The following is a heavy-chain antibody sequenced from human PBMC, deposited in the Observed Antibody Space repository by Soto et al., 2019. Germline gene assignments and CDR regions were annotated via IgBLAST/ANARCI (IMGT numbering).Heavy chain of an antibody. V-gene: IGHV3-33*01. CDR1: GFTFSSYG. CDR2: IWYDGSNK. J-gene: IGHJ6*02. Sequence: PGGSLRLSCAASGFTFSSYGMHWVRQAPGKGLEWVAVIWYDGSNKYYADSVKGRFTISRDNSKNTLYLQMNSLRAEDTAVYYCARDLLTGRDYYYGMDVWGQGTTVTVSS. D-gene: IGHD3-9*01. CDR3: ARDLLTGRDYYYGMDV.